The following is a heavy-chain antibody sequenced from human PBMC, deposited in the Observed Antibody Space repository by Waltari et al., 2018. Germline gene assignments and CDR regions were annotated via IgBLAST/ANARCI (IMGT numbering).Heavy chain of an antibody. D-gene: IGHD3-16*01. J-gene: IGHJ4*02. CDR2: TYYRSRWYN. Sequence: QVQLQQSGPGRVKPSQTLSPTCAISGDSVPSKTAAWNWIRHGTSRGLEWLGRTYYRSRWYNNYAVSVKSRITINQDTSKNQFSLQLSSVTPEDTAVYYCARDPPDGYTYFDYWGQGTLVTVSS. CDR1: GDSVPSKTAA. CDR3: ARDPPDGYTYFDY. V-gene: IGHV6-1*01.